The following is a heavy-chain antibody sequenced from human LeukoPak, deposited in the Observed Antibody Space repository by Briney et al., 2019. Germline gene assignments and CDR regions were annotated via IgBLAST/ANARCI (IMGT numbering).Heavy chain of an antibody. V-gene: IGHV3-21*01. CDR2: ISSSSSHI. CDR3: ANTILTGAL. Sequence: GGSLRLSCAASGFTFSSYAMNWVRQAPGKGLEWVSSISSSSSHIYYADSVKGRFTISRDNAKNSLYLQMNSLRAEDTAVYYCANTILTGALWGQGTLVTVSS. CDR1: GFTFSSYA. J-gene: IGHJ4*02. D-gene: IGHD2-2*02.